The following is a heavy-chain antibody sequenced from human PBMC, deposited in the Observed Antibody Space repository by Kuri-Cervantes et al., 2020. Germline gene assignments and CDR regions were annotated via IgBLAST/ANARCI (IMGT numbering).Heavy chain of an antibody. V-gene: IGHV1-69*05. CDR3: VGGQWLVGG. Sequence: SVKVSCKASGGTFSSYAISWVRQAPGQGLEWMGGIIPIFGTANYAQKFQGRVTITTDESTSTSYMELSSLRSEDTALYYCVGGQWLVGGWGQGTLVTVSS. CDR2: IIPIFGTA. J-gene: IGHJ4*02. CDR1: GGTFSSYA. D-gene: IGHD1-26*01.